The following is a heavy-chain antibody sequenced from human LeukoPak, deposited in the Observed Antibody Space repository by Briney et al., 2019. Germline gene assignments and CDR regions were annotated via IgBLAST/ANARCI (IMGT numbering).Heavy chain of an antibody. CDR2: INPYSGDT. Sequence: ASVKVSCKASGYTFTGYYMSWVRQAPGQGLEWMGWINPYSGDTSYAQKFQGRVALTTDTSISTAYMDLSWLRSDDTAVYYCARDKGSGWLIADYWGQGTLVTVSS. CDR1: GYTFTGYY. CDR3: ARDKGSGWLIADY. J-gene: IGHJ4*02. V-gene: IGHV1-2*02. D-gene: IGHD6-19*01.